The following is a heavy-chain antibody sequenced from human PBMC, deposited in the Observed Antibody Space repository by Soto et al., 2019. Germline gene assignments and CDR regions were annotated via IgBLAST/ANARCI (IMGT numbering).Heavy chain of an antibody. CDR1: GFTFSSYS. CDR2: ISSSSSYI. CDR3: VRALGYYYHRSRYSY. D-gene: IGHD3-22*01. V-gene: IGHV3-21*01. J-gene: IGHJ1*01. Sequence: GSLRLSCAASGFTFSSYSMNWVRQAPGKGLEWVSSISSSSSYIYYADSVKGRFTISRDNAKNSLYLQMNSLRAEDTAVYYCVRALGYYYHRSRYSYWAQRTPVPVSS.